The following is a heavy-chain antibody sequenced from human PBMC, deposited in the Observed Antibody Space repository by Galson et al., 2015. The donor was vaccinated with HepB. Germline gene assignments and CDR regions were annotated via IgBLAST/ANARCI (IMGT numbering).Heavy chain of an antibody. Sequence: SVKVSCKASGGTFSSYAISWVRQAPGQGLEWMGRIIPILGIANYAQKFQGRVTITADKSTSTAYMELSSLRSEDTAVYYCARGASCSGGSCYSSYYYYGMDVWGQGTTVTVSS. J-gene: IGHJ6*02. D-gene: IGHD2-15*01. CDR3: ARGASCSGGSCYSSYYYYGMDV. V-gene: IGHV1-69*04. CDR1: GGTFSSYA. CDR2: IIPILGIA.